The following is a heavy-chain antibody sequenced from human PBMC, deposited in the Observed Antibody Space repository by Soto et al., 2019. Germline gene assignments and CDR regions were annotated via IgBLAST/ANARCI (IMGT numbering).Heavy chain of an antibody. CDR2: IVVGSGNT. CDR1: GFTFTSSA. J-gene: IGHJ6*02. Sequence: SVKVSCKASGFTFTSSAVQWVRQARGQRLEWIGWIVVGSGNTNYAQKFQERVTITRDMSTSTAYMEMSSLRSEDTAVYYCAVLGGDHIYYGMDVWCQGSTVNVS. V-gene: IGHV1-58*01. D-gene: IGHD2-21*01. CDR3: AVLGGDHIYYGMDV.